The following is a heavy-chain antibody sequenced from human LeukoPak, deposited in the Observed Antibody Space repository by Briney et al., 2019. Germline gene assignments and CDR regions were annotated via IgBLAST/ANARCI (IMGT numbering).Heavy chain of an antibody. D-gene: IGHD3-22*01. CDR3: ARDLYYDSSGYDPFDI. CDR2: IYTSGST. CDR1: GGSFSGYY. V-gene: IGHV4-4*07. Sequence: SETLSLTCAVYGGSFSGYYWSWTRQPAGKGLEWIGRIYTSGSTNYNPSLKSRVTMSVDTSKNQFSLKLTSVTAADTAVYYCARDLYYDSSGYDPFDIWGQGTMVTVSS. J-gene: IGHJ3*02.